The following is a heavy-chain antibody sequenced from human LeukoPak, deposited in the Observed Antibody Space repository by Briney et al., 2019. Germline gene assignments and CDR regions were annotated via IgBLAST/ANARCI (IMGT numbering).Heavy chain of an antibody. CDR2: ISGSGSSI. D-gene: IGHD3-3*01. CDR1: GFTFSDYY. CDR3: ARVGYSDFWSGYYWDY. Sequence: GGSLRLSCAASGFTFSDYYMSWIRQAPGKGLEWVSDISGSGSSIYHADSVKGRITISRDNAKNSLYLQMNSLRAEDTAVYYCARVGYSDFWSGYYWDYWGQGTLATVSS. J-gene: IGHJ4*02. V-gene: IGHV3-11*04.